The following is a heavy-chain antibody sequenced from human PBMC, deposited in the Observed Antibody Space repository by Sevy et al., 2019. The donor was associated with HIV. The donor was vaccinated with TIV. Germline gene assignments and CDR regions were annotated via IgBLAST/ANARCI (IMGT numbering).Heavy chain of an antibody. D-gene: IGHD3-22*01. CDR2: FGPEDGET. Sequence: ASVKVSCKFSGYTLTEFSMHGVRQAPGKGLEWMGTFGPEDGETIYAQKFQGRVTMPGDTSTDTASMELSCLRSEDTAVYYCATTKDYYDSSGYPFDYWGQGTLVTVSS. V-gene: IGHV1-24*01. J-gene: IGHJ4*02. CDR1: GYTLTEFS. CDR3: ATTKDYYDSSGYPFDY.